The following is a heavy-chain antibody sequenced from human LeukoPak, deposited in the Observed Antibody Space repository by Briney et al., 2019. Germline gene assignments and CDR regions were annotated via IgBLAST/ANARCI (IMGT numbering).Heavy chain of an antibody. CDR3: ARGFSYLDN. V-gene: IGHV1-2*02. CDR1: GYTFTDYY. Sequence: ASVKVSCKASGYTFTDYYMHWVRQAPGQGLEWMGWINPDSGGTSYAQNFQGRVTMTRDTSISTAYMDLSRLRYDDTAVYYCARGFSYLDNWGQGTLVTVSS. CDR2: INPDSGGT. D-gene: IGHD2/OR15-2a*01. J-gene: IGHJ4*02.